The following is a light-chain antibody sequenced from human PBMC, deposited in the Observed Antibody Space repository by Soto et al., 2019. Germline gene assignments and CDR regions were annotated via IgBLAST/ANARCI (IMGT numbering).Light chain of an antibody. CDR3: LQAYNYPRT. CDR2: AAS. CDR1: QGIRND. J-gene: IGKJ1*01. V-gene: IGKV1-6*01. Sequence: AVQMTQSPSTLSASVGDIVTITCRASQGIRNDLAWYQQKPGGAPRLLIFAASTLQSGVPSRFSGSGAGTDFTLTISSLQPEDFATYYCLQAYNYPRTFGQGTKV.